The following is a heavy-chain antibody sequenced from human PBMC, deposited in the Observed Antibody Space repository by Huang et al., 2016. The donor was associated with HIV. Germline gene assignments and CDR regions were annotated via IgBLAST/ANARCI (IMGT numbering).Heavy chain of an antibody. CDR2: IYYSGNT. CDR1: GGSISSSSYY. J-gene: IGHJ6*02. V-gene: IGHV4-39*01. D-gene: IGHD6-19*01. Sequence: LQLQESGPGLVKSSETLSLLCTVSGGSISSSSYYWGVIRQSPGKGPGGIGRIYYSGNTYYNPPLKSRVTISVDTSKDQFSLKVNSVTAADTAVYYCARHGRVAGHYYNNMDVWGRGTTVTVSS. CDR3: ARHGRVAGHYYNNMDV.